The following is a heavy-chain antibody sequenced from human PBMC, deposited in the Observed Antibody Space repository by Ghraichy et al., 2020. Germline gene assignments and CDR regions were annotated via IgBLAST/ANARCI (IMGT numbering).Heavy chain of an antibody. D-gene: IGHD3-22*01. V-gene: IGHV4-39*01. CDR1: GASISSESYY. CDR3: ARGMTYYYDSSTYLLDY. CDR2: IYYSGNT. J-gene: IGHJ4*02. Sequence: SQTISLTCTVSGASISSESYYWGWIRQPPGKGLEWIGNIYYSGNTNYNPSLKSRVTISVDTSKNQFSLKLTSVTAADTAVYFCARGMTYYYDSSTYLLDYWGQGTLVTVPS.